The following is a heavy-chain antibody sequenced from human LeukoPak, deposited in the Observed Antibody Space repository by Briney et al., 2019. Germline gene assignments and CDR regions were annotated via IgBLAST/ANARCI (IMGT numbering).Heavy chain of an antibody. CDR3: ARFKVGSDWYFDL. CDR2: VYNSGTT. J-gene: IGHJ2*01. V-gene: IGHV4-59*11. Sequence: SETLSLTCTVSGVSIGSHYWSWIRQSPGKGLEWIGCVYNSGTTVYNPSLTGRVTISVDTSTNQLSLKLNSVTPADTAVYYCARFKVGSDWYFDLWGRGTLVAVSS. D-gene: IGHD1-26*01. CDR1: GVSIGSHY.